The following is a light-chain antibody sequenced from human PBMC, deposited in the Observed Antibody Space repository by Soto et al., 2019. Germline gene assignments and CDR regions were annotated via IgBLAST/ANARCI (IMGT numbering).Light chain of an antibody. Sequence: IVMTQSPATLSVSPGDEVTLSCRASENVGTNLAWYQQKPGQAPRLLIYGSSTRATGIPATFRGSGSGTEFTLNISSLQSEESAIYYCQHYKNWGLSFGGGTKVEIK. V-gene: IGKV3D-15*01. J-gene: IGKJ4*01. CDR1: ENVGTN. CDR2: GSS. CDR3: QHYKNWGLS.